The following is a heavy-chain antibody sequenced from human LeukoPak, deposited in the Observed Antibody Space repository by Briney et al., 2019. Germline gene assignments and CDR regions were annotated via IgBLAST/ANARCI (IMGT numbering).Heavy chain of an antibody. D-gene: IGHD3-22*01. CDR1: GYSISSGYY. CDR2: IYHRGST. Sequence: SETLSLTCTVSGYSISSGYYWGWIRQPPGKGLEWIGSIYHRGSTYYNPSLKSRVTISVDTSKNQFSLKLSSVTAADTAVYYCARTYYYDSSGGLDFDYWGQGTLVTVSS. CDR3: ARTYYYDSSGGLDFDY. V-gene: IGHV4-38-2*02. J-gene: IGHJ4*02.